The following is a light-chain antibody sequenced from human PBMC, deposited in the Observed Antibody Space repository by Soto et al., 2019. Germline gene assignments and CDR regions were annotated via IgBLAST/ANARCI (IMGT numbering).Light chain of an antibody. J-gene: IGKJ4*01. CDR1: RGINNY. Sequence: DIQMTQSPSSLSASIGGRVTITCRASRGINNYLAWYQQKPGKVPKLLIYAASTLQSGVPSRFSGSGSGTDFTLTITNLQPEDFATYYCHQASSFPLSFGGGNTGDNK. CDR3: HQASSFPLS. V-gene: IGKV1-27*01. CDR2: AAS.